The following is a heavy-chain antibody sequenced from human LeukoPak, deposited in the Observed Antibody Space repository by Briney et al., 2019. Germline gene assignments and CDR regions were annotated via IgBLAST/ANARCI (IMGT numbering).Heavy chain of an antibody. V-gene: IGHV4-39*01. CDR1: GDPITSNSYY. D-gene: IGHD1-26*01. J-gene: IGHJ4*02. CDR3: ARHSGK. Sequence: SETLSLTCTVSGDPITSNSYYWAWIRQPPGKGLEWIGSIYYSGITSYNPSLKSRVTISVDTSKNQFSLKLSSVTAADTAVYYCARHSGKWGQGTLVTVSS. CDR2: IYYSGIT.